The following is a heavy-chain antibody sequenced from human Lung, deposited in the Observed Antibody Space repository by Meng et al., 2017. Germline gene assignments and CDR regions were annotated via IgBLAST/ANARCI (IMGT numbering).Heavy chain of an antibody. J-gene: IGHJ4*02. V-gene: IGHV4-4*02. Sequence: QLKGWGPGLVKRSGIRSLTCGVSGGYIRSSNWWSWVRQPPGKGLEWIGEIYHSGGTKYNPSLKSRVTISVDKSKNQFALKLSSVTAADTAVYYCARGLGEAVVPRTMFDYWGQGTLVTVSS. D-gene: IGHD2-2*01. CDR1: GGYIRSSNW. CDR3: ARGLGEAVVPRTMFDY. CDR2: IYHSGGT.